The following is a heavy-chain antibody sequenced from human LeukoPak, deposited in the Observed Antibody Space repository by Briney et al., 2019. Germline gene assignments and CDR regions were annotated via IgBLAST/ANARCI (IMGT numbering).Heavy chain of an antibody. CDR3: AKEVGSSGWFPFDY. V-gene: IGHV3-53*01. Sequence: GGSLRLSCAASGFTVSSNYMSWVRQAPGKGLEWVSVIYSGGTTYYADSVKGRFTISRDNSKNTLYLQMNSLRAEDTAVYYCAKEVGSSGWFPFDYWGQGTLVTVSS. D-gene: IGHD6-19*01. CDR1: GFTVSSNY. CDR2: IYSGGTT. J-gene: IGHJ4*02.